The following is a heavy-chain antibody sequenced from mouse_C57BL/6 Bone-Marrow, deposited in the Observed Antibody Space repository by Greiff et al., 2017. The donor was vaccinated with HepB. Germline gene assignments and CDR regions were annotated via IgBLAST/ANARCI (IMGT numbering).Heavy chain of an antibody. CDR1: VFSLTSYG. CDR2: IWSGGST. Sequence: VKLVESGPGLVQPSPSLSITCTVSVFSLTSYGVHWVRQYPGKGLEWLGVIWSGGSTDYNAAFISRLSISKDNSKSQVFFKMNSLQADDTAIYYCAKIPVFAYWGQGALITVSA. V-gene: IGHV2-2*01. CDR3: AKIPVFAY. J-gene: IGHJ3*01.